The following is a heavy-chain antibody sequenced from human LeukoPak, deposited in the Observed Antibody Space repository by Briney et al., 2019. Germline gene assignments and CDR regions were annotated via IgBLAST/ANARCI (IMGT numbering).Heavy chain of an antibody. V-gene: IGHV3-48*01. J-gene: IGHJ4*02. D-gene: IGHD3-10*01. CDR3: ARDGDLAPAVPFDY. CDR2: ISSSSSTI. CDR1: GFTFSSYS. Sequence: GGSLRLSCAASGFTFSSYSMNWVRQAPGMGLEWVSYISSSSSTIYYADSVKGRFTISRDNAKNSLYLQMNSLRAEDTAVYYCARDGDLAPAVPFDYWGQGTLVTVSS.